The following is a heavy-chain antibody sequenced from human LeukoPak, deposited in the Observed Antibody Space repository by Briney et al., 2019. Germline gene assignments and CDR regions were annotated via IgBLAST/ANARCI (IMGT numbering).Heavy chain of an antibody. CDR3: AKEEGGYGMDV. CDR1: GFTVMNNY. V-gene: IGHV3-66*01. J-gene: IGHJ6*02. CDR2: IYSGGST. D-gene: IGHD3-16*01. Sequence: PGGSLRLSCAASGFTVMNNYMSWVRQAPGKGLEWVSVIYSGGSTYYADSVKGRFTISRDNSKNTVFLQMNSLRAEDTAMYYCAKEEGGYGMDVWGQGITVTVSS.